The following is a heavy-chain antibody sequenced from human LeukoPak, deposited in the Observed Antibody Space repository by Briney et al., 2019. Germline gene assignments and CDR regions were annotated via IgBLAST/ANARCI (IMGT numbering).Heavy chain of an antibody. CDR3: ARHFGTGDNFDY. CDR1: GGSVRRGNYY. V-gene: IGHV4-61*02. J-gene: IGHJ4*02. Sequence: SETLSLTCTVSGGSVRRGNYYWTWIRQPAGSGLEWIGRIYTSGTTDYNPSLRTRVTISVDASRNQFSLNLSSVTAADTAVYYCARHFGTGDNFDYWGQGTLLIVSS. CDR2: IYTSGTT. D-gene: IGHD1-1*01.